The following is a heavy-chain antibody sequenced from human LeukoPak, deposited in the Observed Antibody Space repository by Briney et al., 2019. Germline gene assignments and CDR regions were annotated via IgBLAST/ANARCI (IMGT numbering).Heavy chain of an antibody. V-gene: IGHV5-51*01. CDR3: ARHVILRPNSAFDI. D-gene: IGHD3-16*01. Sequence: PGESLKISCKGSGYSFTNYWIGWVRQMPGKGLEWMGIIYPGDSDARYSPAFQGQVTISADRSISTAYLQWSSLRASDTAIYYCARHVILRPNSAFDIWGQGTMVTVSS. CDR1: GYSFTNYW. J-gene: IGHJ3*02. CDR2: IYPGDSDA.